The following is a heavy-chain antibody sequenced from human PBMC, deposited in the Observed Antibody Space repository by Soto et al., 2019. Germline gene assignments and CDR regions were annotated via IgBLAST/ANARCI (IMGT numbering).Heavy chain of an antibody. CDR1: GGSISSYY. J-gene: IGHJ4*02. CDR2: IYYSGST. V-gene: IGHV4-59*01. Sequence: SETLSLTCAVSGGSISSYYWSWIRQPPGKGLEWIGYIYYSGSTNYNPSLKSRVTISVDTSKNHFSLKLSSVTATDTAVYYCARAYGDYVFDFWGQGTLVTVSS. D-gene: IGHD4-17*01. CDR3: ARAYGDYVFDF.